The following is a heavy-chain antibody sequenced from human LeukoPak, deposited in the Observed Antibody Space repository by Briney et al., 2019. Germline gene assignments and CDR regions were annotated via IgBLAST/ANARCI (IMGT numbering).Heavy chain of an antibody. CDR1: GFIFSDYY. D-gene: IGHD1-1*01. V-gene: IGHV3-7*01. CDR2: IKQDGSEK. J-gene: IGHJ3*02. CDR3: ARSPPLWNGDAFDI. Sequence: GGSLRLSCAASGFIFSDYYMSWVRQAPGKGLEWVANIKQDGSEKYYVDSVKGRFTISRDNAKNSLYLQMNSLRVEDTAVYYCARSPPLWNGDAFDIWGQGTMVTVSS.